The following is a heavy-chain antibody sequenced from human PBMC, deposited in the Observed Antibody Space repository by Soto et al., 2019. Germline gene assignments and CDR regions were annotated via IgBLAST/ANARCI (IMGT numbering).Heavy chain of an antibody. V-gene: IGHV3-20*04. D-gene: IGHD3-3*01. J-gene: IGHJ6*02. Sequence: PGGSLRLSCAASGFTFDDYGMSWVRQAPGKGLEWVSGINWNGGSTGYADSVKGRFTISRDNAKNSLYLQMNSLRAEDTALYYCAREISPEWLLDYYYGMDVLGQGTTLTVSS. CDR2: INWNGGST. CDR1: GFTFDDYG. CDR3: AREISPEWLLDYYYGMDV.